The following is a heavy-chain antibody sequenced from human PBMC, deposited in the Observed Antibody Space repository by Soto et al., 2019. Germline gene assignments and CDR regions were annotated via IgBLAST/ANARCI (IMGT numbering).Heavy chain of an antibody. CDR3: ARAEYYYDSSGSFDY. V-gene: IGHV3-30*19. Sequence: CCASCRFIVSSYGLVVVRKTPGKGLEWVAVISYDGSNKYYADSVKGRFTISRDNSKNTLYLQMNSLRAEDTAVYYCARAEYYYDSSGSFDYWGQGTLVTVSS. CDR2: ISYDGSNK. CDR1: RFIVSSYG. J-gene: IGHJ4*02. D-gene: IGHD3-22*01.